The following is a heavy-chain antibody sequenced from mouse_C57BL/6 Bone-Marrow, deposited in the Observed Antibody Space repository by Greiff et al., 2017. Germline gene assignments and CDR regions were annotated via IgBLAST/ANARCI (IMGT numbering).Heavy chain of an antibody. CDR1: GFNIKDYY. CDR3: TRSLIYYGTNY. J-gene: IGHJ2*01. V-gene: IGHV14-2*01. D-gene: IGHD1-1*01. CDR2: IDPEDGET. Sequence: EVKLMESGAELVKPGASVKLSCTASGFNIKDYYIHWVKQRTEQGLEWIGRIDPEDGETKYAPQFQDKATITADTSSNTAYLQLSSLTSEDTAVYYCTRSLIYYGTNYWGQGTTLTVSS.